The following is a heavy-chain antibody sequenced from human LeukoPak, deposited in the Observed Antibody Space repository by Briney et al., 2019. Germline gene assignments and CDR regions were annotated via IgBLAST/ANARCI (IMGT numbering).Heavy chain of an antibody. V-gene: IGHV3-49*04. J-gene: IGHJ6*04. D-gene: IGHD3-10*01. CDR1: GFTFGDYA. CDR2: IRSKAYGGTT. CDR3: PTDRAPMVRGVIILYDYGMDV. Sequence: GGSLRLSCTASGFTFGDYAMSWVRQAPGKGLEWVGFIRSKAYGGTTEYAASVKGRFTISRDDSKSIAYLQMNSLKTEDTAVYYCPTDRAPMVRGVIILYDYGMDVWGKGTTVTVSS.